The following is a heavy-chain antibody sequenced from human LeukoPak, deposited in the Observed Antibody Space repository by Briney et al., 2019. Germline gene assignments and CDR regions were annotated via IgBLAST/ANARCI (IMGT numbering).Heavy chain of an antibody. CDR2: ISSSSTI. CDR1: GFTFSSYS. J-gene: IGHJ4*02. CDR3: ARDWHYGSGSYYNFDY. D-gene: IGHD3-10*01. V-gene: IGHV3-48*02. Sequence: PGGSLRLSCAGSGFTFSSYSMNWVRQAPGKGLEWVSYISSSSTIYYADSVKGRFTISRDNAKNSLYLQMNSLRDEDTAVYYCARDWHYGSGSYYNFDYSGQGTLVTVSS.